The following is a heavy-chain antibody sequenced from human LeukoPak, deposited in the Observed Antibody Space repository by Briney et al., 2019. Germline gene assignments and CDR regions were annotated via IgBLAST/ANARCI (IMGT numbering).Heavy chain of an antibody. Sequence: GGSLGLSCAASGFTFNSYSMYWVRQAPGKGLEWVSSISSSSSHMFYADSVKGRFSISRDSAKNSLYLQMNSVRAEDTAVYYCVRDSGSSYGYYFLHWGQGTLVTVSS. J-gene: IGHJ1*01. CDR3: VRDSGSSYGYYFLH. D-gene: IGHD1-26*01. CDR1: GFTFNSYS. CDR2: ISSSSSHM. V-gene: IGHV3-21*01.